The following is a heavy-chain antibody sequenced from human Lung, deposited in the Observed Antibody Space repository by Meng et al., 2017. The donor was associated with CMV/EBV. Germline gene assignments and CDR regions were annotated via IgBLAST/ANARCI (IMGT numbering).Heavy chain of an antibody. CDR3: ARDRSLSRLGRSDAFDF. D-gene: IGHD7-27*01. J-gene: IGHJ3*01. CDR1: GYTFTLFD. CDR2: INPNNDGT. Sequence: ASVKVSXKASGYTFTLFDIHWVRQAPGQGLEWLGWINPNNDGTNYSQRFQGRVAMTCDTSITTAYMELSSLTSDDTAIYYCARDRSLSRLGRSDAFDFWGQGTRVXVSS. V-gene: IGHV1-2*02.